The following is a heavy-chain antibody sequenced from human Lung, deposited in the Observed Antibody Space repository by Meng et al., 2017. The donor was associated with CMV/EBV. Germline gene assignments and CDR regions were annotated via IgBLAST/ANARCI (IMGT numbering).Heavy chain of an antibody. CDR2: ISSDGSST. D-gene: IGHD2-21*02. CDR3: ARHRADYYFDY. V-gene: IGHV3-74*01. Sequence: GGSLRLSCAASGFTFSSYWMHWVRQAPGKGLVWASRISSDGSSTIYADSVKGRFTISRDNAKNTLYLQMNSLRGEDTAVYYCARHRADYYFDYWGQGTLVTVSS. J-gene: IGHJ4*02. CDR1: GFTFSSYW.